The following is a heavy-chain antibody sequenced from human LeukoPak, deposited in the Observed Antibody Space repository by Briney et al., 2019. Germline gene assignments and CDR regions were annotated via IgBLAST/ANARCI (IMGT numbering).Heavy chain of an antibody. D-gene: IGHD2-2*01. V-gene: IGHV5-51*01. J-gene: IGHJ4*02. CDR3: ARLLGPYCSSTNCYEYFDY. Sequence: GESLKISCKASGYNFTSYWIAWVRQMPGKGLEWVGIIYPCDSATTFSPSFQGQLTISADKSITTAYLQWSSLKASDTAMFYCARLLGPYCSSTNCYEYFDYWGQGTLVTVSS. CDR1: GYNFTSYW. CDR2: IYPCDSAT.